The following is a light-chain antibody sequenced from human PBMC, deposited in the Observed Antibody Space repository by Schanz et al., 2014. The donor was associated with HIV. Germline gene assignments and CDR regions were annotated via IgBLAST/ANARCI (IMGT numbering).Light chain of an antibody. V-gene: IGLV2-8*01. CDR1: SSDVGGYNY. Sequence: QSALTQPPSASGSPGQSVTISCTGTSSDVGGYNYVSWYQQHPGKAPKFMIYEVSKRPSGVPNRFSGSKSGNTASLTVSGLQAEDEADYYCSSYTSSSPVVFGGGTKLTVL. J-gene: IGLJ2*01. CDR2: EVS. CDR3: SSYTSSSPVV.